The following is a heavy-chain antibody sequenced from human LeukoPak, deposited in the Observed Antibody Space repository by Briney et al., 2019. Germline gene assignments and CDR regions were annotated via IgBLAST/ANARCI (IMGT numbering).Heavy chain of an antibody. D-gene: IGHD4-17*01. J-gene: IGHJ4*02. CDR2: IYHSGST. CDR3: ARADDYGDYGARGVFDY. V-gene: IGHV4-4*02. CDR1: GGSISSSNW. Sequence: SETLSLTCAVSGGSISSSNWWSWVRQPPGKGLEWIGEIYHSGSTNYNPSLKSRVTISVDKSKNQFSLKLSSVTAADTAVYYCARADDYGDYGARGVFDYWGQGTLVTVSS.